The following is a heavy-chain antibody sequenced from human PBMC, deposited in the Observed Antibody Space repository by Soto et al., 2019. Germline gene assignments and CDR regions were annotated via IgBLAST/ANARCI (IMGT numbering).Heavy chain of an antibody. CDR1: GFTFHAYA. CDR3: TKGGYDLIYYFGMDV. V-gene: IGHV3-9*01. Sequence: EVQLIESGGGWVQPGTSLRVSCVASGFTFHAYAIHWVRQAPGKGLEWVSGISSDGDTIAYADSVQGRFTVFRDNAKNSLYLQMNSLRAEDTALYYCTKGGYDLIYYFGMDVWGQGNTVTVSS. CDR2: ISSDGDTI. D-gene: IGHD5-12*01. J-gene: IGHJ6*02.